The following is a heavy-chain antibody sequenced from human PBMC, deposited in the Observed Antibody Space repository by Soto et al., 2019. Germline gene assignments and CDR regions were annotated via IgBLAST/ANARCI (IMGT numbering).Heavy chain of an antibody. CDR1: GFTFSGFA. Sequence: QVQLVESGGGVVQPGTSLRLSCAASGFTFSGFAMHWIRQAPGQGLEWVAVMSSDGALVFYANSMKGRFTISRDNSKNTLYLHMDSLTSEDTAVYFCAREDYYVGGYHVLGAFDIWGRGTMVTVSS. CDR3: AREDYYVGGYHVLGAFDI. D-gene: IGHD3-10*02. J-gene: IGHJ3*02. CDR2: MSSDGALV. V-gene: IGHV3-30*04.